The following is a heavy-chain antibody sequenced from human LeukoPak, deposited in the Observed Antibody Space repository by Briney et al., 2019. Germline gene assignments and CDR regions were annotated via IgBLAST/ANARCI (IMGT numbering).Heavy chain of an antibody. V-gene: IGHV3-66*02. CDR1: GFTVSSSY. CDR2: IYSGGYA. CDR3: ARVSGDLLSSFYYYMDV. J-gene: IGHJ6*03. Sequence: GGSLRLSCAASGFTVSSSYMNWVRHAPGKGLEWVSIIYSGGYAYYADSVKGRFTISRDNSKNTLYLQMNSLRPEDTALYYCARVSGDLLSSFYYYMDVWAKGPRSPSP. D-gene: IGHD1-26*01.